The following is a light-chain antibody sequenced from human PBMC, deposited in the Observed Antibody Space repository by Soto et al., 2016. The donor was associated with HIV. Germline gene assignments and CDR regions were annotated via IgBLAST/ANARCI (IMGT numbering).Light chain of an antibody. CDR1: QDINNY. CDR3: QHYYTSFPIT. Sequence: DIQMTQSPSSLSASVGDTVTITCRASQDINNYLAWFQQKPGKAPKSLIYGASTLQSGVSSKFSGSRSGTDFTLTISSLQPEDIATYFCQHYYTSFPITFGQGTRLEIK. V-gene: IGKV1-16*02. CDR2: GAS. J-gene: IGKJ5*01.